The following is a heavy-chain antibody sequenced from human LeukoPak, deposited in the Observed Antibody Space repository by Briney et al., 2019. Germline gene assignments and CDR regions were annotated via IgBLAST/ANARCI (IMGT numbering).Heavy chain of an antibody. CDR1: GYTFTSYD. D-gene: IGHD1-1*01. V-gene: IGHV1-8*01. J-gene: IGHJ6*02. Sequence: ASVKVSCKASGYTFTSYDINWVRQATGQGLEWMGWMNPNSGNTGYAQKFQGRVTMTRNTSISTAYMELSSLRSEDTAVYYCARKGTALYYYYYCGMDVWGQGTTVTVSS. CDR3: ARKGTALYYYYYCGMDV. CDR2: MNPNSGNT.